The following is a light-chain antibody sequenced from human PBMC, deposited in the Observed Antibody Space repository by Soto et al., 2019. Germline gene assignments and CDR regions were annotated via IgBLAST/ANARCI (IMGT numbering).Light chain of an antibody. J-gene: IGKJ3*01. CDR2: DAS. Sequence: EIVMTQSPATLSVSPGERATLSCRASQSVSNNLAWYHQKPGQAPRLLIHDASTRATGIPARFSGSGSGTEFTLTISSLQSEDFAVYYCQQYNSWPFTFGPGTKVDIK. V-gene: IGKV3-15*01. CDR3: QQYNSWPFT. CDR1: QSVSNN.